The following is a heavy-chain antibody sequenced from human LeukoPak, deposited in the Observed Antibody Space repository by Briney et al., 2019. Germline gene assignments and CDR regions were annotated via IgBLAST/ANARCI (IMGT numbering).Heavy chain of an antibody. V-gene: IGHV4-59*01. D-gene: IGHD3-16*01. J-gene: IGHJ4*02. Sequence: PSETLSLTCTVSGGSISSYYWSWIRQPPGKGLEWIGYIYYSGSTNYNPSLKSRVTISVDTSKNQFSLKLSSVTAADTAVYYCARSDLGVPYYFDYWGQGTLVTVSS. CDR2: IYYSGST. CDR1: GGSISSYY. CDR3: ARSDLGVPYYFDY.